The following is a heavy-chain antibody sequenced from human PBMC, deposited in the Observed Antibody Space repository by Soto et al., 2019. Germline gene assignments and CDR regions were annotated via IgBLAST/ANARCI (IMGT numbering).Heavy chain of an antibody. J-gene: IGHJ6*02. D-gene: IGHD2-15*01. Sequence: ASVKVSCKASGYTFTSYDMHWVRQAPGQRLEWMGWINAGNGNTKYSQKFQGRVTITRDTSASTAYMELSSLRSEGTAVYYCARDKGSVVVAASTREIYDYYYGMDVWGQGTTVTVSS. CDR2: INAGNGNT. V-gene: IGHV1-3*01. CDR3: ARDKGSVVVAASTREIYDYYYGMDV. CDR1: GYTFTSYD.